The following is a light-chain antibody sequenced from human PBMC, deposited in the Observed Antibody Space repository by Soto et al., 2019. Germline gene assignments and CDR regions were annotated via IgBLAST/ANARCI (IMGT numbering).Light chain of an antibody. J-gene: IGKJ4*01. CDR3: QKYNTYSSLT. V-gene: IGKV1-5*03. Sequence: DIQMTQSPSTLSASVGDRVTITCRASQSISNWLAWYQQKPGKAPKLLIYKASTLESGVPSRFSGSGSGTEFTLTISRLQPDDFATYYCQKYNTYSSLTFGGGTKVDNK. CDR2: KAS. CDR1: QSISNW.